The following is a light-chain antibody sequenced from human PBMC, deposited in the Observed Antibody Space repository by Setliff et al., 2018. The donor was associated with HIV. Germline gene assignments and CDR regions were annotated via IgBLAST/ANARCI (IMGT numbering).Light chain of an antibody. Sequence: QSVLTQTASVSGSPGQSITISCTGTSSDVGGYNYVSWYQQHPGKAPKLMIYDVTKRPSGVSDRFSGSKSGNTASLTISGLQAEDEADYYCCSYAGSSTPYVFGTGTKVTVL. J-gene: IGLJ1*01. CDR1: SSDVGGYNY. CDR2: DVT. V-gene: IGLV2-23*02. CDR3: CSYAGSSTPYV.